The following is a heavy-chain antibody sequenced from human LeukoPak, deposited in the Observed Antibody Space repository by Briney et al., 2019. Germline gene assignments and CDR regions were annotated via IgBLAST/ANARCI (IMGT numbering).Heavy chain of an antibody. CDR3: TQWLKYYFDY. V-gene: IGHV2-5*02. J-gene: IGHJ4*02. Sequence: SGPTLVNPTQTLTLTCTFSGFSLRTSGEGVGWIRQPTGKALEWHELHYWDDDKRYSPSLKSRLTITKDTSKNQMVLTMTNMDPEDTATYYCTQWLKYYFDYWGQGTLVTVSS. CDR2: HYWDDDK. CDR1: GFSLRTSGEG. D-gene: IGHD6-19*01.